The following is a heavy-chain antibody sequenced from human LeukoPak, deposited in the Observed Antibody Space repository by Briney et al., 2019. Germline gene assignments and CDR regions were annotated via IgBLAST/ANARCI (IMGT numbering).Heavy chain of an antibody. D-gene: IGHD3/OR15-3a*01. CDR3: AKAPGACFPEPTPALDC. Sequence: GGSLRLSCAASGLTFSYYDMHWVRQAPGKGLEWVAYIRNDGNYEQYADSVKGRFTISRDNSNGILYLQMNSLRAEDTALYFCAKAPGACFPEPTPALDCWGQGTLVNVSS. CDR1: GLTFSYYD. CDR2: IRNDGNYE. V-gene: IGHV3-30*02. J-gene: IGHJ4*02.